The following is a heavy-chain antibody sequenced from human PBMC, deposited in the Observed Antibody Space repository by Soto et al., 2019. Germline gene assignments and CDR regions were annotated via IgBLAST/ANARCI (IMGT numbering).Heavy chain of an antibody. Sequence: PSEAQSVPCSVSGGSVIVGEYYRRCFRQPPGKRLELIGNISNSGSTNYNPSLTSRVATLLERTRNQFPLKLPSVTAADTTVCDCARLRITNCGVVTGHYFENWGRGTLVTVSS. CDR2: ISNSGST. D-gene: IGHD3-3*01. V-gene: IGHV4-61*08. CDR1: GGSVIVGEYY. J-gene: IGHJ4*02. CDR3: ARLRITNCGVVTGHYFEN.